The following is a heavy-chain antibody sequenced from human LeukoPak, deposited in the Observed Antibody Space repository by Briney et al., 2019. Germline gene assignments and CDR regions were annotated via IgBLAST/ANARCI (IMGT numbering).Heavy chain of an antibody. CDR2: IWYDGSNK. Sequence: HTGGSLRLSCAASGFTFSSYGMPWVRQAPGKGLEWVAVIWYDGSNKYYADSVKGRFTISRDSSKNTLYLQMNSLRAEDTAVYYCARGYDIVVVPAASRYSLFDYWGQGTLVTVSS. CDR3: ARGYDIVVVPAASRYSLFDY. CDR1: GFTFSSYG. D-gene: IGHD2-2*01. V-gene: IGHV3-33*01. J-gene: IGHJ4*02.